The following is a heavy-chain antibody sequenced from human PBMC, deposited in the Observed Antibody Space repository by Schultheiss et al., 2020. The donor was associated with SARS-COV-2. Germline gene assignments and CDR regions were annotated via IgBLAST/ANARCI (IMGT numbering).Heavy chain of an antibody. CDR3: ARDAPYYYGSGSYYNYYYYYGMDV. V-gene: IGHV4-39*07. Sequence: SETLSLTCTVSGGSISSGSYYWGWIRQPPGKGLEWIGSIYTSGSTNYNPSLKSRVTISVDTSKNQFSLKLSSVTAADTAVYYCARDAPYYYGSGSYYNYYYYYGMDVWGQGTTVTVSS. CDR2: IYTSGST. CDR1: GGSISSGSYY. J-gene: IGHJ6*02. D-gene: IGHD3-10*01.